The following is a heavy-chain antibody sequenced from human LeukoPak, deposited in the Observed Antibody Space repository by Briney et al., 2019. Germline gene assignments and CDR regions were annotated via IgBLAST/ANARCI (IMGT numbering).Heavy chain of an antibody. D-gene: IGHD2-2*01. V-gene: IGHV3-64D*06. CDR3: VKGDWSSSRGGH. J-gene: IGHJ4*02. CDR1: GFTFSSYA. CDR2: NSTNGEYT. Sequence: GGSLRLSCSASGFTFSSYAIHWVRQAPGKGLEYVSVNSTNGEYTYYADSVKGRFTISRDNSKNTLYLQMSSLRPEDTAVYYCVKGDWSSSRGGHWGQGTLVTVSS.